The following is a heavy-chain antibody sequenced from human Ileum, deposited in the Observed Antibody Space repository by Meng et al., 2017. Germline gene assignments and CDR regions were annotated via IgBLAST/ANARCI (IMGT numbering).Heavy chain of an antibody. CDR2: IHYSGSR. CDR1: GGSVSSASYY. Sequence: VQLQEPGPVLARPSGTLSLTCNVSGGSVSSASYYWSWIRQLPGKGLEWIGLIHYSGSRNYNPSLKSRVTMSVDTSKNQVSLRLTSVTAADTAVYYCARFYGSGTFEVHDYWGQGTLVTVSS. J-gene: IGHJ4*02. V-gene: IGHV4-61*01. CDR3: ARFYGSGTFEVHDY. D-gene: IGHD3-10*01.